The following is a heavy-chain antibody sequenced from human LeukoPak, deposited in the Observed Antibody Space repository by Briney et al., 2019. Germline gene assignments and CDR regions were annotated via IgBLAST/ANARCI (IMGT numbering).Heavy chain of an antibody. D-gene: IGHD6-19*01. J-gene: IGHJ4*02. CDR3: ARGRGYSSGWAGIFDY. CDR2: ISTYNGNT. CDR1: GYTFTSYG. Sequence: VASVKVSCKASGYTFTSYGISWVRQAPGQGLEWTGWISTYNGNTNYAQKLQGRVTMTTDTSTSTAYMELRSLRSDDTAVYYCARGRGYSSGWAGIFDYWGQGTLVTVSS. V-gene: IGHV1-18*01.